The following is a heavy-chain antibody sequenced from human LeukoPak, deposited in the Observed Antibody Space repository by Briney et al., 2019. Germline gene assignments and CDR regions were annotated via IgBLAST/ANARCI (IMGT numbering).Heavy chain of an antibody. CDR1: GFIFSTYS. CDR3: ARDEGFCSGGRCHISGFDY. D-gene: IGHD2-15*01. V-gene: IGHV3-21*03. CDR2: ISSSSSYI. J-gene: IGHJ4*02. Sequence: GGSLRLSCAASGFIFSTYSMNWVRQAPGKGLEWVSSISSSSSYIYYADSVKGRFTISRHNAKNSLYLEVNSLRAEDTAVYYCARDEGFCSGGRCHISGFDYWGQGILVTVSS.